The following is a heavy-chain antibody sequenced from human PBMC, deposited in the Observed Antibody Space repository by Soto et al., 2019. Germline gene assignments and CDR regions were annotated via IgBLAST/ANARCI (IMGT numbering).Heavy chain of an antibody. CDR3: ARDLKYYDFWSGSGGKTFDY. V-gene: IGHV3-7*01. CDR2: IKQDGSEK. CDR1: GFTFSSYW. D-gene: IGHD3-3*01. J-gene: IGHJ4*02. Sequence: GGSLRLSCAASGFTFSSYWMSWVRQAPGKGLEWVANIKQDGSEKYYVDSVKGRFTISRDNAKNSLYLQMNSLRAEDTAVYYCARDLKYYDFWSGSGGKTFDYWGQGTLVTVSS.